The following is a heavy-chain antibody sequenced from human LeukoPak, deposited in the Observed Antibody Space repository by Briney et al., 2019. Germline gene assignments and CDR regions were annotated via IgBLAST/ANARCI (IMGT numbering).Heavy chain of an antibody. Sequence: SETLSLTCTVSGDSISSYYWSWIRQPPGKGLEWIGYIYNRGSTNYNPSLKSRVTISVDTFKNQFSLNLSSVTAADTAVYYCARAPYYYYYYMDVWGKGTTVIVSS. CDR1: GDSISSYY. J-gene: IGHJ6*03. CDR3: ARAPYYYYYYMDV. CDR2: IYNRGST. V-gene: IGHV4-59*01.